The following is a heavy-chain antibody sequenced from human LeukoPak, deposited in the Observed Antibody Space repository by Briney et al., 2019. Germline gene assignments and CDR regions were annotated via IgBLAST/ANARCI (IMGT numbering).Heavy chain of an antibody. Sequence: SETLSLTCTVSGGSISSSSYYWGWIRQPPGKGLEWIGSIYYSGSTYYNPSLKSRVTISVDTSKNQFPLKLSSVTAADTAVYYCASRPTYYFDYWGQGTLVTVSS. J-gene: IGHJ4*02. CDR1: GGSISSSSYY. V-gene: IGHV4-39*01. CDR3: ASRPTYYFDY. CDR2: IYYSGST.